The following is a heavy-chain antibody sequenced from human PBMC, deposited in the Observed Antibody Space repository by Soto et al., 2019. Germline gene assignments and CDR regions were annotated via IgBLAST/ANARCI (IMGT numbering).Heavy chain of an antibody. D-gene: IGHD3-22*01. CDR1: GFTFSSYA. J-gene: IGHJ4*02. V-gene: IGHV3-64D*06. CDR2: ISTNGGST. CDR3: VKGEYYYDSSGYYPFDY. Sequence: PGGSLRLSCSASGFTFSSYAMHWVRQAPGKGLEYVSSISTNGGSTHYADSVKGRFTISRDNSKNTHYLQMSSLRADDTAVYYCVKGEYYYDSSGYYPFDYWGQGT.